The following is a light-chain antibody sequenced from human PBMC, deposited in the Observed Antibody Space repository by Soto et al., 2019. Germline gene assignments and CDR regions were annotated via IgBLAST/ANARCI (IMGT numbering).Light chain of an antibody. CDR1: QSVSSN. Sequence: EIVMTQSPATLSVSPGERATLSCRASQSVSSNLAWYQQKPCQAPRLLTYGASTRATGIPARFSGSGSGTEFTLTISSLQSEDFAVYYCQQYNNWWTFGQGTKVEIK. J-gene: IGKJ1*01. CDR3: QQYNNWWT. V-gene: IGKV3-15*01. CDR2: GAS.